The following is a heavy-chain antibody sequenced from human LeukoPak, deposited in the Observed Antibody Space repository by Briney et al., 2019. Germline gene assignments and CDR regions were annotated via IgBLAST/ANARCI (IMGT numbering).Heavy chain of an antibody. D-gene: IGHD1-26*01. CDR2: ISSSGSTI. CDR3: HGQWELARGVLFDY. J-gene: IGHJ4*02. Sequence: GGSLRLSCAASGFTFSSYEMNWVRRAPGKGLEWVSYISSSGSTIYYADSVKGRFTISRDNAKNSLYLQMNSLRAEDTAVYYCHGQWELARGVLFDYWGQGTLVTVSS. V-gene: IGHV3-48*03. CDR1: GFTFSSYE.